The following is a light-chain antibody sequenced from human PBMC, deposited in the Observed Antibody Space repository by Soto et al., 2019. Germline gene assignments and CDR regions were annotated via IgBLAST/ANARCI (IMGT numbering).Light chain of an antibody. CDR3: QHLKSYPLT. J-gene: IGKJ3*01. Sequence: QLTQYPSSLSASVGDGVTITFRVCQAISSYLARYHQKPGKAPHLISYAASTLYHGVPSRFRGSGSGTGFKLIISSLQPDDLATYHGQHLKSYPLTFCPGTKVEI. CDR1: QAISSY. V-gene: IGKV1-9*01. CDR2: AAS.